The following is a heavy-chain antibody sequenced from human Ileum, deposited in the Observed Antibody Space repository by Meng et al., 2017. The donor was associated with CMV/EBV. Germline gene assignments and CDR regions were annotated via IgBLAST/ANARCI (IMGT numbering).Heavy chain of an antibody. V-gene: IGHV4-4*07. Sequence: QGELQEAAPGLVMPSAILSLTCTVSGGCMSCTDWSWIRQPAGNGLECIGLIYTNGSSNYNSSLKSRVTMSVVTSKNQFSMELNSVTAADTAVYYCAREGPTDWGRALDYWGQGTLVTVSS. CDR1: GGCMSCTD. D-gene: IGHD7-27*01. CDR2: IYTNGSS. J-gene: IGHJ4*02. CDR3: AREGPTDWGRALDY.